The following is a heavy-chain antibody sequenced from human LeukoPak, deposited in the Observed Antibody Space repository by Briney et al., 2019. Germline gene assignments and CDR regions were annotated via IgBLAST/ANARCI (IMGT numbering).Heavy chain of an antibody. D-gene: IGHD6-13*01. CDR2: INPSGGST. V-gene: IGHV1-46*01. CDR1: GYTFTGYY. Sequence: GASVTVSCKASGYTFTGYYMHWVRQAPGQGLEWMGIINPSGGSTSYAQKFQGRVTMTRDTSISTAYMELSSLRSEDTAVYYCARGGLSSSWYVWHYYYYMDVWGKGTTVTVSS. CDR3: ARGGLSSSWYVWHYYYYMDV. J-gene: IGHJ6*03.